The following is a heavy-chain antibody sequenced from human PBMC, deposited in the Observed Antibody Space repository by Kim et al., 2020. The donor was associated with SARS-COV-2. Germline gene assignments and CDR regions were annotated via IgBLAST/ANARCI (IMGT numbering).Heavy chain of an antibody. J-gene: IGHJ4*02. Sequence: TSHPSLKSRVTMSIDTSKKPFSLKLSSVTAADTAVYYCARDPHQGIAAYDYWGQGTLVTVSS. V-gene: IGHV4-4*06. D-gene: IGHD6-13*01. CDR3: ARDPHQGIAAYDY.